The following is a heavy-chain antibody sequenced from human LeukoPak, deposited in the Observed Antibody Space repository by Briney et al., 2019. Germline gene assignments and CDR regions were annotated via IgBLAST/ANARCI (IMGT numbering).Heavy chain of an antibody. Sequence: GGSLRLSCAASGFTFTSYSMNWVRQAPGKGLEWVSTISSGGGSTYYADSVKGRFTISRDNSKNTLYLQVNSLRAEDTAVYYCAKGGKWDVTPFDYWGQGTLVTVSS. CDR3: AKGGKWDVTPFDY. CDR2: ISSGGGST. J-gene: IGHJ4*02. V-gene: IGHV3-23*01. D-gene: IGHD1-26*01. CDR1: GFTFTSYS.